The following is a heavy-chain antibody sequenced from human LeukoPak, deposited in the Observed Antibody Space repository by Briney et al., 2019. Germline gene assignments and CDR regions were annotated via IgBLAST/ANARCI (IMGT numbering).Heavy chain of an antibody. CDR2: IYHSGGT. Sequence: SETLSLTCTVSGCSFSSGGYYWSWIRQHPGKGLEWIGYIYHSGGTYYNPSLKSRLTLPVDTSKNQFSLKLSSVTAADTAVYYCARSKLVRGDQYYFDYWGQGTLVTVST. V-gene: IGHV4-31*03. J-gene: IGHJ4*02. D-gene: IGHD3-10*01. CDR3: ARSKLVRGDQYYFDY. CDR1: GCSFSSGGYY.